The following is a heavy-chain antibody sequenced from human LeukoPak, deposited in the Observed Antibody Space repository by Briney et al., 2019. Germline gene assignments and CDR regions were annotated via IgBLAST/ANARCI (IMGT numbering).Heavy chain of an antibody. CDR1: GGSISSGGYS. CDR3: ARGGVPAGPYYYYYYGMDV. J-gene: IGHJ6*02. Sequence: PSQTLSLTCAVSGGSISSGGYSWSWIRQPPGKGLEWIGEINHSGSTNYNPSLKSRVTISVDTSKNQFSLKLSSVTAADTAVYYCARGGVPAGPYYYYYYGMDVWGQGTTVTVSS. V-gene: IGHV4-30-2*01. D-gene: IGHD2-2*01. CDR2: INHSGST.